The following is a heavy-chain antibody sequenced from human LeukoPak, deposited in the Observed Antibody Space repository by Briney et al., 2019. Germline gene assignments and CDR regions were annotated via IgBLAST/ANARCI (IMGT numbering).Heavy chain of an antibody. CDR2: IYTSGST. Sequence: SGTLSLTCTVSGGSISSYYWSWIRQPAGKGLEWIGRIYTSGSTNYNPSLKSRVTMSVDTSKNQFSLKLSSVTAADTAVYYCARVFGVGGGYYYYYMDVWGKGTTVTVSS. CDR1: GGSISSYY. V-gene: IGHV4-4*07. J-gene: IGHJ6*03. CDR3: ARVFGVGGGYYYYYMDV. D-gene: IGHD3-3*01.